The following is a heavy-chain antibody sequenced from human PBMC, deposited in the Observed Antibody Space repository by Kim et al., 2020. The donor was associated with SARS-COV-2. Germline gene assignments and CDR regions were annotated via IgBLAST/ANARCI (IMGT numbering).Heavy chain of an antibody. V-gene: IGHV4-39*02. CDR2: IFYTGSA. Sequence: SETLSLTCTVSGDSIANSNYYWGWVRQPPGKGLEWLGTIFYTGSAYPSPSFESRVALSVDTSNNHFSLKLSSVSATDTAVYYCVRLHDDFFNWFDLWGPGALVSVSS. D-gene: IGHD1-1*01. CDR1: GDSIANSNYY. J-gene: IGHJ5*02. CDR3: VRLHDDFFNWFDL.